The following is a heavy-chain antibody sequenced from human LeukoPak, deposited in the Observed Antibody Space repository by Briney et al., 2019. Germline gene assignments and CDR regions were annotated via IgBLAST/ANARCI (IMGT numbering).Heavy chain of an antibody. CDR3: ANHARGYDSSGYYYY. CDR2: IYTGGSGGST. J-gene: IGHJ4*02. CDR1: GFTVSNNY. Sequence: PGGSLRLSCAASGFTVSNNYVSWVRQAPGKGLEWVSTIYTGGSGGSTYYADSVKGRFTISRDNSKNTLYLQMNSLRAEDTAVYYCANHARGYDSSGYYYYWGQGTLVTVSS. V-gene: IGHV3-23*01. D-gene: IGHD3-22*01.